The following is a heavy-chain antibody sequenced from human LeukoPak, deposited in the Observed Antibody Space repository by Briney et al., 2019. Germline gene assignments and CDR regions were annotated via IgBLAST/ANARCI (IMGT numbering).Heavy chain of an antibody. CDR3: ARDQAQYSSGWYRGGYFDY. V-gene: IGHV3-48*02. CDR2: ISSSSSTI. Sequence: GGSLRLSCAASGFTFSSYSMYWVRQAPGKGLEWVSYISSSSSTIYYADSVKGRFTISRDNAKNSLYLQMNSLRDEDTAVYYCARDQAQYSSGWYRGGYFDYWGQGTLVTVSS. D-gene: IGHD6-19*01. J-gene: IGHJ4*02. CDR1: GFTFSSYS.